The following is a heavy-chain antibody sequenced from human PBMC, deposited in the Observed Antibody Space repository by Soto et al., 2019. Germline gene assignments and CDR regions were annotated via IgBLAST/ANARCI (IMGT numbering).Heavy chain of an antibody. CDR1: GGTFSSYT. CDR3: ARDGGTMVRPHMDV. V-gene: IGHV1-69*08. Sequence: QVQLVQSGAEVKKPGSSVKVSCKASGGTFSSYTISWVRQAPGQGLEWMGRIIPILGIANYAQKFQGRVTITADKSPSTAYMELSSLRSEDTAVYYCARDGGTMVRPHMDVWGKGTTVTVSS. J-gene: IGHJ6*03. CDR2: IIPILGIA. D-gene: IGHD3-10*01.